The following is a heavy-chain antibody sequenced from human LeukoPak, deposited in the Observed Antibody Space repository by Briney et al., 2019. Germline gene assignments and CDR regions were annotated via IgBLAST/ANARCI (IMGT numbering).Heavy chain of an antibody. J-gene: IGHJ4*02. CDR2: ISWNSGSI. CDR1: GFTFSSYA. D-gene: IGHD6-13*01. Sequence: GGSLRLSCAASGFTFSSYAMHWVRQAPGKGLEWVSGISWNSGSIGYADSVKGRFTISRDNAKKSLYLQMNSLRAEDTAFYYCAKDKRAAGTFNYFDYWGQGTLVTVSS. V-gene: IGHV3-9*01. CDR3: AKDKRAAGTFNYFDY.